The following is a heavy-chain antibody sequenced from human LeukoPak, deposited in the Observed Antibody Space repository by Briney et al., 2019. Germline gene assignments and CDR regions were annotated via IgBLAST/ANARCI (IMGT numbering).Heavy chain of an antibody. V-gene: IGHV1-18*04. CDR1: VYTFTSYG. CDR2: ISAYNGNT. J-gene: IGHJ5*02. CDR3: ARDPLGGAVADNWFDP. D-gene: IGHD3-16*01. Sequence: ASVKVSCKASVYTFTSYGVSWVRQAPGQGLEWMGWISAYNGNTNYAQKLQGRVTMTTDTSTSTAYMELRSLRSDDTAVYYCARDPLGGAVADNWFDPWGQGTLVTVSS.